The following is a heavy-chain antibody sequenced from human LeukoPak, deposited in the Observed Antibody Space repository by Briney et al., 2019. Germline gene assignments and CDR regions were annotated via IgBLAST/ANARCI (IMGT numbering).Heavy chain of an antibody. Sequence: GGSLRLSCAASGFTFSTYSMNWFRQAPGKGLEWVSAISGSSTYIFYADSVKGRFTISRDNAKNSLYLQMNSLSAEDTAVYYCAPRRDGYNYFQYWGQGTLVTVSS. V-gene: IGHV3-21*01. CDR2: ISGSSTYI. CDR3: APRRDGYNYFQY. J-gene: IGHJ4*02. CDR1: GFTFSTYS. D-gene: IGHD5-24*01.